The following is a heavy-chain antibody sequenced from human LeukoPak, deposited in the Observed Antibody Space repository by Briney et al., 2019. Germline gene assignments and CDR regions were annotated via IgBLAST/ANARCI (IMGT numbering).Heavy chain of an antibody. CDR3: AGLETLIYYGMDV. CDR2: ISSSSSYI. CDR1: GFTFSSYS. D-gene: IGHD1-1*01. V-gene: IGHV3-21*01. Sequence: GSLRLSCAASGFTFSSYSMNWVRQAPGKGLEWVSSISSSSSYIYYADSVKGRFTISRDNAKNSLYLQMNSLRAEDTAVYYCAGLETLIYYGMDVWGQGTTVTVSS. J-gene: IGHJ6*02.